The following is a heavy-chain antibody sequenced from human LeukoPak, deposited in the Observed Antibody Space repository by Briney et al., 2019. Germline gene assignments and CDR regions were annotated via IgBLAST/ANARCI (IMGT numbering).Heavy chain of an antibody. Sequence: GGSLRLSCAASGFSFSTCAMNWVRQAPGKGLEWVTAISGSGSNTYYADSVKGRFTISRDNSKNTLYLQMNSLGAEDTALYYCAKDVRGYNRPFDYWGQGTLVTVSS. D-gene: IGHD3-10*02. CDR3: AKDVRGYNRPFDY. CDR1: GFSFSTCA. CDR2: ISGSGSNT. V-gene: IGHV3-23*01. J-gene: IGHJ4*02.